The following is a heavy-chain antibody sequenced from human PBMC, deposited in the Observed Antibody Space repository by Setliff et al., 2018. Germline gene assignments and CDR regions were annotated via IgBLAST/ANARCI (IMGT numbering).Heavy chain of an antibody. CDR1: GFSFGGHD. CDR3: AREGTYGSGGFDY. V-gene: IGHV3-48*04. J-gene: IGHJ4*02. Sequence: GGSLRLSCAASGFSFGGHDMHWVRQAPGKGLEWVSYISSSSSTIYYADSVKGRFTISRDNAKNSLYLQMHSLRAEDTAVYYCAREGTYGSGGFDYWGQGTLVTVSS. CDR2: ISSSSSTI. D-gene: IGHD3-10*01.